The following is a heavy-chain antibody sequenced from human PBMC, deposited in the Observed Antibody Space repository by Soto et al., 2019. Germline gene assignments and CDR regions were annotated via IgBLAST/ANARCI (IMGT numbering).Heavy chain of an antibody. Sequence: PGGSLRLSCSASGFDFSNYAMHWVRQAPEKGLEYLSTISSDGGNTFYAGSVQGRFTISRDNSKNTLFLQMSSLRTEDTAVYYCAKPGYSSSAFDYWGQGALVTVS. CDR2: ISSDGGNT. V-gene: IGHV3-64D*08. CDR1: GFDFSNYA. D-gene: IGHD6-13*01. CDR3: AKPGYSSSAFDY. J-gene: IGHJ4*02.